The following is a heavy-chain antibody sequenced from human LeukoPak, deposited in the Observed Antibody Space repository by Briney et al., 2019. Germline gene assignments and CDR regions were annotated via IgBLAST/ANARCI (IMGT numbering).Heavy chain of an antibody. J-gene: IGHJ4*02. CDR3: ARSHDYDSSGYSDDY. Sequence: SETLSLTCTVSGGSISSSSYSWSWIRQSPQKGLEWIGEINHSGSTNYNPSLKSRVTMSVDTSKSQFSLKLSSMTAADTAVYYCARSHDYDSSGYSDDYWGQGILVTVSS. V-gene: IGHV4-39*07. D-gene: IGHD3-22*01. CDR2: INHSGST. CDR1: GGSISSSSYS.